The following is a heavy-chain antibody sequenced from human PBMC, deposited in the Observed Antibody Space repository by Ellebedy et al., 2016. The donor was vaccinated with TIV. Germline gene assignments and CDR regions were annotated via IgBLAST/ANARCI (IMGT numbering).Heavy chain of an antibody. D-gene: IGHD1-26*01. Sequence: SETLSLXCTVSGGSISSGSYYWSWIRQPAGKGLEWIGRIYTSGSTNYNPSLKSRVTMSVDTSKNQFSLKLSSVTAADTAVYYCAGTGDSGYYYYGMDVWGQGTTVTVSS. V-gene: IGHV4-61*02. J-gene: IGHJ6*02. CDR1: GGSISSGSYY. CDR2: IYTSGST. CDR3: AGTGDSGYYYYGMDV.